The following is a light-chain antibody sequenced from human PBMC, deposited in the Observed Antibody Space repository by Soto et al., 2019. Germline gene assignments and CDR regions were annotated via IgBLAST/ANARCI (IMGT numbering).Light chain of an antibody. CDR1: QGLSSY. J-gene: IGKJ1*01. Sequence: DIQMTQSPSSVSASVGDRVTITCRASQGLSSYLAWYQQKPGKAPKLLIYRVSNLQSGVPPRFSGSGSGTDFTLTISGLQPDDFATYYCQQSYSTPPTFGQGTKVE. V-gene: IGKV1-39*01. CDR2: RVS. CDR3: QQSYSTPPT.